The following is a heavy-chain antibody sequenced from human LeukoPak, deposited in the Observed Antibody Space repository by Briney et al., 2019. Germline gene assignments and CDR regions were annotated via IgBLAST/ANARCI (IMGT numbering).Heavy chain of an antibody. CDR2: IWYDASEK. CDR1: GFTFSSHG. Sequence: PGGSLRLPCVASGFTFSSHGMHWVRQAPGKGLEWVAVIWYDASEKYYADSVKGRFTISRDNSKNTLYLQMNSLRAEDTAVYYCARWGDNKILDYWGQGTLVTVSS. V-gene: IGHV3-33*01. CDR3: ARWGDNKILDY. D-gene: IGHD3-16*01. J-gene: IGHJ4*02.